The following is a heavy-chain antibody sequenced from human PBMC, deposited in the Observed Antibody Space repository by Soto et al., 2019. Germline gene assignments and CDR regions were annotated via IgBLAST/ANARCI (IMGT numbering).Heavy chain of an antibody. V-gene: IGHV3-33*01. CDR2: IWYDGSNK. D-gene: IGHD1-7*01. Sequence: GGSLRLSCAASGFTFSSYGMHWVRQAPGKGLEWVAVIWYDGSNKYYAESVKGRFTISRDNSKNTLYLQMNSLRAEDTAVYYCASSLGYNWNFGWFDPWGQGTLVTVSS. CDR1: GFTFSSYG. CDR3: ASSLGYNWNFGWFDP. J-gene: IGHJ5*02.